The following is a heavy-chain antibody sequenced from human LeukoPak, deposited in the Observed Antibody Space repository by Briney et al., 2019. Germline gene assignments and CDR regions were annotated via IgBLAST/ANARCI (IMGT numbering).Heavy chain of an antibody. J-gene: IGHJ5*02. V-gene: IGHV1-3*01. CDR2: INAGNGNT. CDR1: GYTFTSYS. Sequence: ASVKVSCKASGYTFTSYSMHWVRQAPGQRLEWMGWINAGNGNTKYSQKFQGRVTITRDTSASTAYMELSSLRSEDTAVYYCARDLSYMNWFDPWGQGTLVTVSS. CDR3: ARDLSYMNWFDP. D-gene: IGHD2-2*02.